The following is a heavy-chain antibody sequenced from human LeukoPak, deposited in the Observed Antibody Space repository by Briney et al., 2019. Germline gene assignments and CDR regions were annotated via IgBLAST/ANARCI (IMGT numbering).Heavy chain of an antibody. CDR3: ARHGVLAYSYGYPHYYMDV. V-gene: IGHV5-51*01. J-gene: IGHJ6*03. Sequence: GESLKISCKGSGFSFTTYGIDWVRQTPGKGLEWMGIIYLGDSDTRYSPSFQGQVTISADKSISTAYLQWSSLKASDTAIYYCARHGVLAYSYGYPHYYMDVWGKGTTVTVSS. CDR1: GFSFTTYG. CDR2: IYLGDSDT. D-gene: IGHD5-18*01.